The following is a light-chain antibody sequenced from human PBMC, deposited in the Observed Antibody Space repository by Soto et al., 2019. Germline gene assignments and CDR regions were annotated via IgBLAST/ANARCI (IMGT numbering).Light chain of an antibody. V-gene: IGLV2-14*01. CDR1: SSDVGAYNY. J-gene: IGLJ1*01. Sequence: QSALTQPASVSGSPGQSITISCTGTSSDVGAYNYDSWYQQYPGEAPKVIIYDVSHRPAGVSNRFSGSKSGNTASLTISGLQPQDEADYYCSSYTSATTYVFGTGTKVTAL. CDR2: DVS. CDR3: SSYTSATTYV.